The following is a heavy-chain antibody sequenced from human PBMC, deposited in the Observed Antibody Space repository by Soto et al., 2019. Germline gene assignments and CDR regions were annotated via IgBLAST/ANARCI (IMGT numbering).Heavy chain of an antibody. CDR3: STQGLTTYYFGY. Sequence: EVQLVQSGAEVKKSGESLRISCKVSGYSFASQWISWVRQVPGKGQEWMGRIDLSESYTTYNPSFQGHVTFSADKSITTAYLQLRSLEASDTATYYCSTQGLTTYYFGYWGQGTLVTVSS. CDR1: GYSFASQW. J-gene: IGHJ4*02. CDR2: IDLSESYT. V-gene: IGHV5-10-1*03.